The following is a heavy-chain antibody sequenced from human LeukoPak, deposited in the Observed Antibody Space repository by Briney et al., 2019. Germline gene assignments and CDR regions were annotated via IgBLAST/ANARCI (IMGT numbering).Heavy chain of an antibody. J-gene: IGHJ4*02. V-gene: IGHV4-4*07. CDR1: GGSISSYY. CDR3: ARVKLSYGYSYGYNPYYFDY. D-gene: IGHD5-18*01. CDR2: IYTSGST. Sequence: ETLSLTCTVSGGSISSYYWSWIRQPAGKGLEWIGRIYTSGSTNYNPSLRSRVTMSVDTSKNQFSLKLSSVTAADTAVYYCARVKLSYGYSYGYNPYYFDYWGQGTLVTVSS.